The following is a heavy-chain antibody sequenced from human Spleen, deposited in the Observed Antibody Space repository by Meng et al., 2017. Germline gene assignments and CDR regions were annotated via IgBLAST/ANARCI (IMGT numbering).Heavy chain of an antibody. D-gene: IGHD1-26*01. CDR1: GYSFTNYW. J-gene: IGHJ5*02. V-gene: IGHV5-51*01. CDR2: IYPGDSDS. CDR3: ARPQKGGDYYEHWFDP. Sequence: GESLKISCKASGYSFTNYWIAWVRQLPGKGLEWMGIIYPGDSDSRYSPSFQGQVTISADKSISTAYLQWSSLKASDTAMYYCARPQKGGDYYEHWFDPWGQGALVTVSS.